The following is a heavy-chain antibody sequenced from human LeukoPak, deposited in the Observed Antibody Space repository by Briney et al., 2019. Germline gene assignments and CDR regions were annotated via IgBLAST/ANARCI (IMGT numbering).Heavy chain of an antibody. CDR2: ISGSGGST. D-gene: IGHD6-13*01. V-gene: IGHV3-23*01. Sequence: GGSLRLSCAASGFTFSSYAMSWVRQAPGKGLEWVSAISGSGGSTYYADSVKGRFTISRDNSKNTPYLQMNSLRAEDTAVYYCAKYYSSSWIYYFDYWGQGTLVTVSS. CDR3: AKYYSSSWIYYFDY. CDR1: GFTFSSYA. J-gene: IGHJ4*02.